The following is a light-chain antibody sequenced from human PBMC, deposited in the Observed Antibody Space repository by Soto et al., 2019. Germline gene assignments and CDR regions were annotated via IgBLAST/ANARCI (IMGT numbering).Light chain of an antibody. V-gene: IGLV1-44*01. Sequence: QSVLTQPPSASGTPGQRVTISCSGSSSNIGSNSVNWYQHLPGTAPKLLIYNNHQRPSGVPDRFSGSKSGTSASLAISGLQSEDEADYFCAAWDDGLSGSVVFGGGTKLTVL. CDR1: SSNIGSNS. CDR3: AAWDDGLSGSVV. CDR2: NNH. J-gene: IGLJ3*02.